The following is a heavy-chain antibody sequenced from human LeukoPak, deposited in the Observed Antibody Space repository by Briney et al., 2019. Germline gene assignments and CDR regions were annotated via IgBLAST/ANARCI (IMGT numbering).Heavy chain of an antibody. CDR2: IYYSGST. D-gene: IGHD4-17*01. CDR3: ARGRRGYGDSD. J-gene: IGHJ4*02. V-gene: IGHV4-30-4*01. CDR1: GGSISSGDYY. Sequence: SETLSLTCTVSGGSISSGDYYWSWIRQPPGKGLEWIGYIYYSGSTYYNPSLKSRVTISVDTSKNQFSLKLSSVTAADTAVYYCARGRRGYGDSDWGQGTLVTVSS.